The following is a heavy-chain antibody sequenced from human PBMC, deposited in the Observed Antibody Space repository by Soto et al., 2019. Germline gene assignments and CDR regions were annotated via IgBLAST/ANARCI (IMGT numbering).Heavy chain of an antibody. V-gene: IGHV3-30*03. Sequence: QVQLVESGGGVVQPGRSLRLSCAASGFPFTTYGMHWVREGPGKGREWVAVISYDGSNRYYADSVKGRFTISRDNSKNTLYLQMNDLRPKDTALYYCVGGQYYFDYRGQGTLVTVSS. CDR3: VGGQYYFDY. CDR1: GFPFTTYG. J-gene: IGHJ4*02. CDR2: ISYDGSNR. D-gene: IGHD3-10*01.